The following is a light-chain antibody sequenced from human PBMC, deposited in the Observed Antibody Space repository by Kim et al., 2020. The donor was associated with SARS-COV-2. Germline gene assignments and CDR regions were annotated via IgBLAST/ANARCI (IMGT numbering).Light chain of an antibody. J-gene: IGLJ2*01. Sequence: ELTQPPSVSVSPGQTASITCSGDKLGDKYACWYQQKPGQSPVLVIYQDTKRPSGISERISGSNSGNTATLTISGTQAMDEADYYCQAWDSSLVVFGGGTQLTVL. CDR1: KLGDKY. CDR3: QAWDSSLVV. V-gene: IGLV3-1*01. CDR2: QDT.